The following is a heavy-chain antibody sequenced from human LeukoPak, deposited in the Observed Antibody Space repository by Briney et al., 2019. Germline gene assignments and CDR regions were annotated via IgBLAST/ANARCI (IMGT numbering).Heavy chain of an antibody. V-gene: IGHV4-39*07. Sequence: SETLSLTCTVSGGSISSSSYYWGWIRQPPGKGLEWIGSIYYTGSTYYSPSLKSRVTISVDTSKNQFSLKLSSVTAADTAVYYCATGVWGYYDSSGYYYYFDYWGQGTLVPVSS. CDR1: GGSISSSSYY. CDR2: IYYTGST. CDR3: ATGVWGYYDSSGYYYYFDY. J-gene: IGHJ4*02. D-gene: IGHD3-22*01.